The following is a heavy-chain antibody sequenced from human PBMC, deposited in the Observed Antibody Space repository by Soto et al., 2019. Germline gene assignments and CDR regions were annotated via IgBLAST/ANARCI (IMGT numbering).Heavy chain of an antibody. Sequence: EVQLLESGGGLVQPGGSLRLSCAASGFTFSSYAMSWVRQAPGKGLEWVSAISGSGGSTYYADSVKGRFTISSDNSKNTLHLQMNSLRAEDTAVYYCAKRQFVEWLSNDAFDIWGQGTMVTVSS. CDR1: GFTFSSYA. D-gene: IGHD3-3*01. CDR3: AKRQFVEWLSNDAFDI. V-gene: IGHV3-23*01. CDR2: ISGSGGST. J-gene: IGHJ3*02.